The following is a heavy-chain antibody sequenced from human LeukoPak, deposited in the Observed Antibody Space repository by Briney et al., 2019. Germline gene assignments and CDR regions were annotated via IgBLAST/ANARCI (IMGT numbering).Heavy chain of an antibody. D-gene: IGHD3-10*01. CDR3: ARDRYIYYGPNWFDP. CDR1: GGSISSYY. J-gene: IGHJ5*02. Sequence: SETLSLTCAVSGGSISSYYWSWIRQPAGKGLEWIGRIYTSGSTNYNPSLKSRVTMSVDTSKNQFSLKLSSVTAADTAVYYCARDRYIYYGPNWFDPWGQGTLVTVSS. V-gene: IGHV4-4*07. CDR2: IYTSGST.